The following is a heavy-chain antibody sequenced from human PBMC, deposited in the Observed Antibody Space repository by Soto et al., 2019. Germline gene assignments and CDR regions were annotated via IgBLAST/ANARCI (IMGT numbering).Heavy chain of an antibody. CDR1: GFSFSSYA. D-gene: IGHD5-12*01. V-gene: IGHV3-23*01. CDR3: AKGSIEYRASVDN. CDR2: ISARGGSL. Sequence: EVQLLESGGGLVQPGGSLRLSCAASGFSFSSYAMGWVRQAPGKGLEWVSVISARGGSLYFADSVKGRFTISRDNSKNVLSLEMTSLRAEDTATYFCAKGSIEYRASVDNWGQGTLVVASS. J-gene: IGHJ4*02.